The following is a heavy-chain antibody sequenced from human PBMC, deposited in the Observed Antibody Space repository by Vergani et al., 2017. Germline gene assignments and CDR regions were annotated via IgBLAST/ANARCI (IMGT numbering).Heavy chain of an antibody. Sequence: VQLVESGGGVVQPGRSLRLSCAASGFTFSSYAMHWVRQAPGKGLEWVAVISYDGSNKYYADSVKGRFTISRDNSKNTLYLQMNSLRAEDTAVYYCARDPRFTFGGLGWGQGTLVTVSS. V-gene: IGHV3-30-3*01. J-gene: IGHJ4*02. D-gene: IGHD3-16*01. CDR2: ISYDGSNK. CDR1: GFTFSSYA. CDR3: ARDPRFTFGGLG.